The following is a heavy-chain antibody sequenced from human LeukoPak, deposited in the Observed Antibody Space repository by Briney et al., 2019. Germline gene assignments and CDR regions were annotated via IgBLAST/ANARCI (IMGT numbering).Heavy chain of an antibody. CDR3: AREKMYFYDSIGYSVVDY. V-gene: IGHV4-59*12. D-gene: IGHD3-22*01. CDR1: GGSISSYY. Sequence: SETLALTCTVSGGSISSYYWSWIRQPPGEGLEWIGNIYRSGGTDYNPSLKSRVTISEDTSKNQFSLRLNTVTAADTAMYYCAREKMYFYDSIGYSVVDYWAQETLVTVSS. CDR2: IYRSGGT. J-gene: IGHJ4*02.